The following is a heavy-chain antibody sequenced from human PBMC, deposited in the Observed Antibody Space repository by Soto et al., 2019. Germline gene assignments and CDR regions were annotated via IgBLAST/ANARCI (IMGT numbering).Heavy chain of an antibody. CDR2: IYNGGNT. CDR3: ARDGSDSYGLDV. V-gene: IGHV4-4*07. D-gene: IGHD3-10*01. CDR1: GGSISSYC. Sequence: PXAILSLTSTVSGGSISSYCWSWIGQSAGKGLEWIGRIYNGGNTQYNPSLKSRVTMSADTSKNQFSLRLNSVTAADTAVYYCARDGSDSYGLDVWGQGTTVTVSS. J-gene: IGHJ6*02.